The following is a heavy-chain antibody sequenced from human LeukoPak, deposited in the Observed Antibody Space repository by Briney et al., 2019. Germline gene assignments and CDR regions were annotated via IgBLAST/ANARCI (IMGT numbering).Heavy chain of an antibody. Sequence: GASVTLSCAPSGLTFSSYAVRWVRQTPGKGRQWVSAISGSGDNTYYAHSVKGRFTISRDNSKNTLYLQMNSLRAEDTAVYYCAKDHGASGSLNCFGPWGQGTLVTVSS. J-gene: IGHJ5*02. V-gene: IGHV3-23*01. CDR2: ISGSGDNT. CDR1: GLTFSSYA. CDR3: AKDHGASGSLNCFGP. D-gene: IGHD1-26*01.